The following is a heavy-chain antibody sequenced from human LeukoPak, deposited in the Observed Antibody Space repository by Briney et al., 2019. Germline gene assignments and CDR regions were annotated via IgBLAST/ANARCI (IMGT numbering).Heavy chain of an antibody. Sequence: SSETLSLTCTVSGGSISSYYWSWIRQPPGKGLEWIGYIYYSGSTNYNPSLKSRVTISVDTSKNQFSLKLSSVTAADTAVYYCARGSLQPYDFWSGRPNWFDPWGQGTLVTVSS. CDR2: IYYSGST. CDR3: ARGSLQPYDFWSGRPNWFDP. V-gene: IGHV4-59*01. CDR1: GGSISSYY. D-gene: IGHD3-3*01. J-gene: IGHJ5*02.